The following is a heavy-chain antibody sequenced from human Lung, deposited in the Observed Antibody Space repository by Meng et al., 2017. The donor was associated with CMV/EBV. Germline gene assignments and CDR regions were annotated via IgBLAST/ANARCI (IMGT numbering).Heavy chain of an antibody. J-gene: IGHJ6*04. CDR1: GFTFSSYS. CDR2: ISSSSSYI. CDR3: ASLRYSSGWLYYYYGMDV. Sequence: GGSLRLXCAASGFTFSSYSMNWVRQAPGKGLEWVSSISSSSSYIYYADSVKGRFTISRDNAKNSLYLQMNSLRAEDTAVYYCASLRYSSGWLYYYYGMDVWXKLTXVTVSS. V-gene: IGHV3-21*01. D-gene: IGHD6-19*01.